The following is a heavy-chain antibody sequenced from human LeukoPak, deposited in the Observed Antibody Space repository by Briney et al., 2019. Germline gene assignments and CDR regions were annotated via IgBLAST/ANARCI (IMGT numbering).Heavy chain of an antibody. CDR1: GGSISSGDYY. J-gene: IGHJ5*02. CDR3: AKGYYDSSGYYYVRRGIYNWFDP. CDR2: INHSRST. V-gene: IGHV4-39*07. D-gene: IGHD3-22*01. Sequence: SETLSLTCTVSGGSISSGDYYWSWIRQPPGKGLEWIGEINHSRSTNYNPSLKSRVTISVDTSKNQFSLKLSSVTAADTAVYYCAKGYYDSSGYYYVRRGIYNWFDPWGQGTLVTVSS.